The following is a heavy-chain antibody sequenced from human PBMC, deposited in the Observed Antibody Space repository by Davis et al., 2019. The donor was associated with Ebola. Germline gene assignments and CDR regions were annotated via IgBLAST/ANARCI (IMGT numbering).Heavy chain of an antibody. D-gene: IGHD3-3*01. J-gene: IGHJ4*02. CDR2: IKSLRDGGTV. CDR3: ATLVALRFPDQ. V-gene: IGHV3-15*01. Sequence: PGGSLRLSCEVSGVTFTTAWLTWVRQAPGKGLEWVGRIKSLRDGGTVNYATAVKVRFIISRDDSQNTLTLQMNSLRTEDSAVYYCATLVALRFPDQWGQGTLVIVSS. CDR1: GVTFTTAW.